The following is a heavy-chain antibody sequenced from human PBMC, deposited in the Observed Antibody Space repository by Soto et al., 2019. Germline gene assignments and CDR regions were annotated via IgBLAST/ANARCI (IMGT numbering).Heavy chain of an antibody. CDR3: AREGYYYGSGSYSPPRYYGMDV. D-gene: IGHD3-10*01. J-gene: IGHJ6*02. CDR2: ISAYNDNT. Sequence: QIQLVQSGAEVKKAGASVKVSCKASGYTFTNYGISWVRQALGQGLAWMVWISAYNDNTNYAQKVQGRVTLTTDTSTRTAYMELRSLTSDATAVYYCAREGYYYGSGSYSPPRYYGMDVWGQGTTVTVFS. CDR1: GYTFTNYG. V-gene: IGHV1-18*01.